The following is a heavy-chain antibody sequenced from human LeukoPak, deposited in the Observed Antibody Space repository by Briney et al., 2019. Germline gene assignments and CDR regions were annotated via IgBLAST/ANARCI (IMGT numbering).Heavy chain of an antibody. Sequence: GGSLILSCAASGFTFSSYAMTWVRQAPGKVLEWVSAISCSGGSTYYADSVKGRFTISRDNSKNTLYLQMNSLRAEDTAVYYCAKDDMPRYCSGGSCYSGGPLIFDYWGQGTLVTVSS. CDR2: ISCSGGST. J-gene: IGHJ4*02. CDR3: AKDDMPRYCSGGSCYSGGPLIFDY. D-gene: IGHD2-15*01. V-gene: IGHV3-23*01. CDR1: GFTFSSYA.